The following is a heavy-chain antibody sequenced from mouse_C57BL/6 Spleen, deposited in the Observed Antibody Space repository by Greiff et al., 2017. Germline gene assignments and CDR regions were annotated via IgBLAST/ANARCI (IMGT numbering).Heavy chain of an antibody. J-gene: IGHJ2*01. V-gene: IGHV5-17*01. CDR2: ISSGSSTI. Sequence: VQLKESGGGLVKPGGSLKLSCAASGFTFSDYGMHWVRQAPEKGLEWVAYISSGSSTIYYADTVKGRFTISRDNAKNTLFLQMTSLRSEDTAMYYCARGGQLVLYYFDYWGQGTTLTVSS. CDR1: GFTFSDYG. CDR3: ARGGQLVLYYFDY. D-gene: IGHD4-1*02.